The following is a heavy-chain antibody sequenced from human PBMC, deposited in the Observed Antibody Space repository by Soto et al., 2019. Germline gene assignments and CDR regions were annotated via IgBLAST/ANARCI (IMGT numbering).Heavy chain of an antibody. CDR1: GYTLTELS. CDR3: ATYSTSHIVVVTAAIFPWFDP. J-gene: IGHJ5*02. Sequence: ASVKVSCKVSGYTLTELSMHWVRQAPGKGLEWMGGFDPEDGETIYAQKFQGRVTMTEDTSTDTAYMELSSLRSEDTAVYYCATYSTSHIVVVTAAIFPWFDPWGQGTLVTVSS. V-gene: IGHV1-24*01. CDR2: FDPEDGET. D-gene: IGHD2-2*01.